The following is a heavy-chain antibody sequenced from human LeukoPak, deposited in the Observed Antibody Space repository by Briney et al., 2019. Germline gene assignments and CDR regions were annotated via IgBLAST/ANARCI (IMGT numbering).Heavy chain of an antibody. D-gene: IGHD1-26*01. J-gene: IGHJ4*02. V-gene: IGHV3-21*01. CDR2: ISSSSSYI. CDR1: GFTFSSYS. Sequence: TGGSLRLSCAASGFTFSSYSMNWVRQAPGKWLEWVSSISSSSSYIYYADSVKGRFTISRDNAKNSLYLQMNSLRAEDTAVYYCARDKEGATEYWGQGTLVTVSS. CDR3: ARDKEGATEY.